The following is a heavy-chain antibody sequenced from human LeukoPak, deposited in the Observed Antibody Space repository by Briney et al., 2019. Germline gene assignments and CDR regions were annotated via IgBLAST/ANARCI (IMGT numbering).Heavy chain of an antibody. D-gene: IGHD1-26*01. V-gene: IGHV1-2*02. Sequence: ASVTVSCKASGYTSTNYYIHWIRQAPGQGLEWMGWINPDSGGTNSAQRFQGRVTMTRDTSIRTAYMELSRLSSDDTAVYYCAQGATTPRGAFGLWGQGTMITVSS. CDR3: AQGATTPRGAFGL. J-gene: IGHJ3*01. CDR2: INPDSGGT. CDR1: GYTSTNYY.